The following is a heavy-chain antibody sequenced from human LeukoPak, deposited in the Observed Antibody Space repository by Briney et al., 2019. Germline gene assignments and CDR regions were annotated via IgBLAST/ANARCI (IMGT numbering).Heavy chain of an antibody. D-gene: IGHD6-19*01. CDR3: ARSSGWPVEGAFDI. V-gene: IGHV4-30-4*08. CDR2: IYYSGST. J-gene: IGHJ3*02. Sequence: PSETLSLTCTVSGGSISSGDYYWGCIPQPPGKGLEGIVSIYYSGSTYYNPSLKSRVTISVDTSKYQFSLKLSSVTAADTAVYYCARSSGWPVEGAFDIWGQGTMVTVPS. CDR1: GGSISSGDYY.